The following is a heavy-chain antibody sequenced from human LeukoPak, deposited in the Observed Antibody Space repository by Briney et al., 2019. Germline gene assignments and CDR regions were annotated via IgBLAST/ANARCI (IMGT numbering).Heavy chain of an antibody. CDR3: VRLTRENNWNDPDAFDI. D-gene: IGHD1-20*01. J-gene: IGHJ3*02. CDR2: ISSGSTYI. CDR1: GFTFSTYI. Sequence: GGSLRLSCATSGFTFSTYIMNWVRQAPGKGLEWVSSISSGSTYIYYADSVKGRFTVSRDNAKNSLYLQMNSLRAEDTAVYYCVRLTRENNWNDPDAFDIWGQGTMVTVSS. V-gene: IGHV3-21*01.